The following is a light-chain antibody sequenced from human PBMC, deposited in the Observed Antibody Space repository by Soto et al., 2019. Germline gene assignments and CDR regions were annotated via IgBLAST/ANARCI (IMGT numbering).Light chain of an antibody. CDR3: SSHAGTSVI. V-gene: IGLV2-8*01. CDR1: SSDVGGYNY. J-gene: IGLJ2*01. CDR2: DVT. Sequence: QSALTQTPSASGSPGQSITISCTGTSSDVGGYNYVSWYQQHPGKAPKLMIYDVTKRPSGVPDRFSGSKSGNTASLTVSGLQAEDEADYYCSSHAGTSVIFGGGTKVTVL.